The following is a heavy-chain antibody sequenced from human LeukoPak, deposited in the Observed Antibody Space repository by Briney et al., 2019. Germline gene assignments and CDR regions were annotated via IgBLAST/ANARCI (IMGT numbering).Heavy chain of an antibody. J-gene: IGHJ6*04. CDR2: INPSGGST. D-gene: IGHD3-22*01. CDR1: GYTFTSYY. Sequence: ASVKVSCKASGYTFTSYYMHWVRQAPGQGLEWMGIINPSGGSTSYAQKFQGRVTMTRDTSTSTVYMELSSLRSEDTAVYYCARNYYDSSGYYYYYYGRDVGAKGTRVPFSS. CDR3: ARNYYDSSGYYYYYYGRDV. V-gene: IGHV1-46*01.